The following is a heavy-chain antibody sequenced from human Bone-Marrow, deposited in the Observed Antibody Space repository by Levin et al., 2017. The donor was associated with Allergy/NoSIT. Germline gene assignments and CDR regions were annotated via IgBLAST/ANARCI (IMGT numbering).Heavy chain of an antibody. CDR1: GYTFTSYG. CDR3: ARVRKLFPTYYYYYGMDV. CDR2: ISAYNGNT. J-gene: IGHJ6*02. Sequence: GESLKISCKASGYTFTSYGISWVRQAPGHGLEWMGWISAYNGNTNYAQKLQGRVTMTTDTSTSTAYMELRSLRSDDTAVYYCARVRKLFPTYYYYYGMDVWGQGTTVTVSS. D-gene: IGHD6-6*01. V-gene: IGHV1-18*01.